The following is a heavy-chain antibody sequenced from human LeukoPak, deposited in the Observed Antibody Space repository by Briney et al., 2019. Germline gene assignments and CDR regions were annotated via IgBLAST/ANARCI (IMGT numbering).Heavy chain of an antibody. CDR3: ARVQTNYFDY. Sequence: PGGSLRLSCAASGFTFSSFEMNWVRQAPGKGLGWVSYISSSVITYYADSVKGRFAISRDNAKNSLFLQMNSLRVEDTAVYYCARVQTNYFDYWGQGTLVTVSS. CDR1: GFTFSSFE. V-gene: IGHV3-48*03. CDR2: ISSSVIT. J-gene: IGHJ4*02.